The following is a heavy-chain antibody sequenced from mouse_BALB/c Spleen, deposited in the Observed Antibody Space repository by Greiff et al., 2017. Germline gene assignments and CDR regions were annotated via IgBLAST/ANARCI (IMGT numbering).Heavy chain of an antibody. V-gene: IGHV5-6-5*01. Sequence: EVMLVESGGGLVKPGGSLKLSCAASGFTFSSYAMSWVRQTPEKRLEWVASISSGGSTYYPDSVKGRFTISRDNARNILYLQMSSLRSEDTAMYYCARGAIYYDYDGFDYWGQGTTLTVSS. CDR2: ISSGGST. J-gene: IGHJ2*01. D-gene: IGHD2-4*01. CDR1: GFTFSSYA. CDR3: ARGAIYYDYDGFDY.